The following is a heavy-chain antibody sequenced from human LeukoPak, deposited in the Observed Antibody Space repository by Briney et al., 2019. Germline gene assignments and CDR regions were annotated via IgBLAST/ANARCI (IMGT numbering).Heavy chain of an antibody. CDR1: GGSFSGYY. D-gene: IGHD3-10*01. Sequence: SETLSLTCAVYGGSFSGYYWSWIRQPPGKGLEWIGEINHSGSTNYNPSLKSRVTISVDTSKNQFSLKLSSVTAADTAVYYCARQGRVGVLLWFGEFDYWGQGTLVTVSS. CDR2: INHSGST. V-gene: IGHV4-34*01. CDR3: ARQGRVGVLLWFGEFDY. J-gene: IGHJ4*02.